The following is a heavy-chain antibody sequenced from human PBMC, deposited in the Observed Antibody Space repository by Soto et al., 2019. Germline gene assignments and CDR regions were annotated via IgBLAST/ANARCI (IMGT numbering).Heavy chain of an antibody. CDR2: ISGSGGST. CDR1: GFIFENFG. Sequence: GGSLRLSCAASGFIFENFGMSWVRQAPGKGLEWISAISGSGGSTYYADSVKGRFTISRDNSKNTLYLQMNSLRAEDTAVYYCAKALPSIAASYYGMDVWGQGTTVTVSS. D-gene: IGHD6-25*01. V-gene: IGHV3-23*01. CDR3: AKALPSIAASYYGMDV. J-gene: IGHJ6*02.